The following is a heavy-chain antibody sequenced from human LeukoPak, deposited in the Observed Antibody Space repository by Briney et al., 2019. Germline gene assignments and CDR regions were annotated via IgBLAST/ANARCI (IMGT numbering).Heavy chain of an antibody. CDR1: GFTFSSYT. D-gene: IGHD2-21*01. Sequence: GGSLRLSCAASGFTFSSYTMNWVRQAPGKGLEWVSAISGSGVGTYYADSVKGRFTISRDNYWNTLYLQMSSLRAEDTAVYYCAKVQVISGSEASDIWGQGTMVTVSS. J-gene: IGHJ3*02. V-gene: IGHV3-23*01. CDR2: ISGSGVGT. CDR3: AKVQVISGSEASDI.